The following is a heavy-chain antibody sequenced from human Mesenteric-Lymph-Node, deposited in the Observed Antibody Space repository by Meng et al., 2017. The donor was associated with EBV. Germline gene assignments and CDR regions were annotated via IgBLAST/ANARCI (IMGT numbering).Heavy chain of an antibody. V-gene: IGHV4-4*02. CDR3: ALGAVAGTHLDY. J-gene: IGHJ4*02. CDR1: SVSIRSSKW. CDR2: IYHSGST. Sequence: LPCPFPSVSIRSSKWVSWVRQPRGKGLEWFEEIYHSGSTNHNPSLKSRVTITVNKSKNQFSLKLSSVTAADTAVXYCALGAVAGTHLDYWGQGTLVTVSS. D-gene: IGHD6-19*01.